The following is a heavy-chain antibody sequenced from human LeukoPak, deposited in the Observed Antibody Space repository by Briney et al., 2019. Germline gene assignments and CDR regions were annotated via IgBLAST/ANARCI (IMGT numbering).Heavy chain of an antibody. CDR3: ARVGRAFDY. CDR1: VFTFSSYS. J-gene: IGHJ4*02. Sequence: GGSLRLSCAASVFTFSSYSMNWVRKAPGKGLEWVSSISSSSSYIYYADSVKGRFTNSRDNVKNSLYLQMNSLRAEDTAVYYCARVGRAFDYWGQGTLVTVSS. V-gene: IGHV3-21*01. CDR2: ISSSSSYI.